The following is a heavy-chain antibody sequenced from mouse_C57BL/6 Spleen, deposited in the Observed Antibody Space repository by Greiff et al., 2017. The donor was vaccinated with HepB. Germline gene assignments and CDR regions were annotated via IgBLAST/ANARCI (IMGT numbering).Heavy chain of an antibody. J-gene: IGHJ4*01. CDR3: ARDPLYSHAMDY. CDR2: ISYDGSN. D-gene: IGHD2-12*01. CDR1: GYSITSGYY. V-gene: IGHV3-6*01. Sequence: EVKLEESGPGLVKPSQSLSLTCSVTGYSITSGYYWNWIRQFPGNKLEWMGYISYDGSNNYNPSLKNRISITRDTSKNQFFLKLNSVTTEDTATYYCARDPLYSHAMDYWGQGTSVTVSS.